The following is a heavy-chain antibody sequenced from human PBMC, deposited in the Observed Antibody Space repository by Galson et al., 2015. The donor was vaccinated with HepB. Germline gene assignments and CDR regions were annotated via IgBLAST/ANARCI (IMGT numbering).Heavy chain of an antibody. CDR1: GYTFATWW. Sequence: QSGAEVKKPGESLRISCKTSGYTFATWWTGWVRQIPGKGLEWMAIIHPGDSDARYSPSFEGQVTISAEESISTAYLHWSSLKASDTAMYYCARHKWGLSDAFDIWGQGTMVTVSS. D-gene: IGHD1-26*01. J-gene: IGHJ3*02. CDR3: ARHKWGLSDAFDI. V-gene: IGHV5-51*03. CDR2: IHPGDSDA.